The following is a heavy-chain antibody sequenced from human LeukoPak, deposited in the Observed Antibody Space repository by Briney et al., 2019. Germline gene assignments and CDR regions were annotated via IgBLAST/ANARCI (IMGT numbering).Heavy chain of an antibody. D-gene: IGHD1-20*01. CDR1: GYTFSNYA. CDR3: AREPVLRVTGTTSYFDY. J-gene: IGHJ4*02. CDR2: IIPIFGTA. Sequence: VASVKVSCKASGYTFSNYAISWVRQAPGQGLEWMGGIIPIFGTANYAQKFQGRVTITADESTSTAYMELSSLRSEDTAVYYCAREPVLRVTGTTSYFDYWGQGTLVTVSS. V-gene: IGHV1-69*13.